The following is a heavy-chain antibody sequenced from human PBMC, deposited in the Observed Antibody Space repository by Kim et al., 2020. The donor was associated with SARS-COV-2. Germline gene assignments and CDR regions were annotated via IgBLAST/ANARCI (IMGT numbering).Heavy chain of an antibody. V-gene: IGHV3-21*01. CDR3: ARGGIARAFDI. Sequence: GGSLRLSCAASGFTFTSHSMIWVRQAPGRGLEWVSAIDGSGKYIYYIDSVKGRFTVSRDNAKNSLYLQMNSLRVEDTSVYYCARGGIARAFDIWGQGTMVTVS. CDR2: IDGSGKYI. D-gene: IGHD2-21*01. CDR1: GFTFTSHS. J-gene: IGHJ3*02.